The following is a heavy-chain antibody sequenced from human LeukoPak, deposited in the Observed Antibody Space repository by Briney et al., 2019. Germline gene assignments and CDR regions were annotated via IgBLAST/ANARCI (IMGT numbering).Heavy chain of an antibody. J-gene: IGHJ6*03. CDR2: ISASSVTL. CDR3: ARDAGEQLVHHYYYKDYYMDV. V-gene: IGHV3-48*02. D-gene: IGHD6-13*01. CDR1: GFTFSSYW. Sequence: AGGSLRLSCAASGFTFSSYWMSWVRQTPGKGLEWISYISASSVTLRYADSVQGRFTISRDNARNTLFLEMNNLRDEDTAVYYCARDAGEQLVHHYYYKDYYMDVWGKGTTVTVSS.